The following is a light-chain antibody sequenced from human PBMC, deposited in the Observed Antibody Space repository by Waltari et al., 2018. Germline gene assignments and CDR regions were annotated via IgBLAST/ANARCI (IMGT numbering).Light chain of an antibody. J-gene: IGKJ2*01. CDR2: WAS. Sequence: DIVMTQSPDSLAVSLGERATIHCKSSQSVLSSSNNKNYLGLYQQKPGQPPKLLISWASTRESGVPDRFSGSGSGTDFTLTISSLQAEDVAIYYCQQCYSSPYTFGQGTKLEIK. V-gene: IGKV4-1*01. CDR3: QQCYSSPYT. CDR1: QSVLSSSNNKNY.